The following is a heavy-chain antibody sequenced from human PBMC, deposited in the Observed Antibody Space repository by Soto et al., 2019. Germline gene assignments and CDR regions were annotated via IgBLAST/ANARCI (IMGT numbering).Heavy chain of an antibody. Sequence: EVQLVESGGGLVKPGGSLRLSCAASGFTFSNAWMSWVRQAPGKGLEWVGRIKSKTDGGTTDYAAPVKGRFTISRDDSKNTLYLQMNSLKTEDTAVYYCTTDRRSSSSNTLYYYYGMDVWGQGTTVTVSS. V-gene: IGHV3-15*01. CDR2: IKSKTDGGTT. D-gene: IGHD6-6*01. J-gene: IGHJ6*02. CDR3: TTDRRSSSSNTLYYYYGMDV. CDR1: GFTFSNAW.